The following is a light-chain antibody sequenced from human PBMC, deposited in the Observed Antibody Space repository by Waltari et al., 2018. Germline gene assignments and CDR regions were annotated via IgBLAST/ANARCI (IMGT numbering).Light chain of an antibody. CDR3: QQYNNRGT. J-gene: IGKJ1*01. CDR2: VAS. Sequence: EIVMTQSPATLSVSPGERATLSCRASQSVSSNLAWYQQKPGQAPRLLIYVASTRATGIPARFSGSGSGTEFTLTISSLQSEDFAVYYCQQYNNRGTFGQGTKVEIK. CDR1: QSVSSN. V-gene: IGKV3-15*01.